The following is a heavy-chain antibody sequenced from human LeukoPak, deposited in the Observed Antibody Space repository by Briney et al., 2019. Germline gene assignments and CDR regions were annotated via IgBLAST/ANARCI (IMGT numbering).Heavy chain of an antibody. D-gene: IGHD2-21*01. V-gene: IGHV1-69*13. CDR3: ASKGAPYCGGDCHPPKTSHIQINNWFDP. Sequence: SVKVPCKASGGTFSSYAISWVRQPPGQGLEWMGGIIPIFSTANYAQKFQGRVTITADESTSTAYMELSSLRCEDTAVYYCASKGAPYCGGDCHPPKTSHIQINNWFDPWGQGTLVTVSS. CDR2: IIPIFSTA. CDR1: GGTFSSYA. J-gene: IGHJ5*02.